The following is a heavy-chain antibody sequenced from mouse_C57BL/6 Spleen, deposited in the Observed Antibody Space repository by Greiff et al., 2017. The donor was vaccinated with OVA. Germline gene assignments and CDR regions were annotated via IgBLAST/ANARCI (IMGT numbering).Heavy chain of an antibody. D-gene: IGHD1-1*01. J-gene: IGHJ1*03. V-gene: IGHV1-64*01. Sequence: QVQLQQPGAELVKPGASVKLSCKASGYTFTSYWMHWVKQRPGQGLEWIGMIHPNSGSTNYNEKFKSKATLTVDKSSSTAYMQLSSLTSEDSAVYYCARHYYGSSYPWYFDVWGTGTTVTVSS. CDR1: GYTFTSYW. CDR2: IHPNSGST. CDR3: ARHYYGSSYPWYFDV.